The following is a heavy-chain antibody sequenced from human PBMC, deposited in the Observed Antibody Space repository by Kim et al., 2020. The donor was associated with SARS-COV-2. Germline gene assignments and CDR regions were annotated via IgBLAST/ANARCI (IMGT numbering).Heavy chain of an antibody. V-gene: IGHV4-34*01. D-gene: IGHD4-17*01. CDR3: AATGAVTTVVTADY. J-gene: IGHJ4*02. Sequence: NPSLKGRVTISVDTSKNQFSLKLSSVTAADTAVYYCAATGAVTTVVTADYWGQGTLVTVSS.